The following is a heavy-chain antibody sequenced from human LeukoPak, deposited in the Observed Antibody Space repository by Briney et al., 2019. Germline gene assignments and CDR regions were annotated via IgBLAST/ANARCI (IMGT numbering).Heavy chain of an antibody. V-gene: IGHV4-59*01. Sequence: PSETLSLTCTVSGGSISSYYWSWIRQSPGKGLEWIGYIYYSGSTNYNPSLKSRVTISVDTSKNQFSLKLSSVTAADTAVYYCARARDCGGDCYSDYWGQGTLVTVSS. CDR2: IYYSGST. CDR1: GGSISSYY. J-gene: IGHJ4*02. CDR3: ARARDCGGDCYSDY. D-gene: IGHD2-21*02.